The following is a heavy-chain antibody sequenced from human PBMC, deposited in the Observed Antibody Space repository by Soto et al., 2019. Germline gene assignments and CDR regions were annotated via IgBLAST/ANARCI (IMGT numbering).Heavy chain of an antibody. D-gene: IGHD2-2*01. CDR3: ARGYCSSIGCSHYFDY. J-gene: IGHJ4*02. Sequence: ASVKVSCKASGYTFTGNYMHWVRQAPGQGLEWMALINPTTGDTKYAQKFQGRVTMTWDTAISTAYMELSRLRSDDTAIYFCARGYCSSIGCSHYFDYWGKGTMVTVAS. CDR1: GYTFTGNY. V-gene: IGHV1-2*02. CDR2: INPTTGDT.